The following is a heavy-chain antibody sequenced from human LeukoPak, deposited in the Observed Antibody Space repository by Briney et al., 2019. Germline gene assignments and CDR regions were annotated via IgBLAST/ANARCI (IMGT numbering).Heavy chain of an antibody. Sequence: ASVKVSCKASGYIFTSYFLYWVRQAPGQGLEWMGLINPSGGSTRYAQKLQGGVTMTTDTSTSTAYMELRSLRSDDTAVYYCARGGGYSGYDWGQLGIWWGQGTLVTVSS. CDR1: GYIFTSYF. V-gene: IGHV1-46*01. CDR2: INPSGGST. CDR3: ARGGGYSGYDWGQLGIW. J-gene: IGHJ4*02. D-gene: IGHD5-12*01.